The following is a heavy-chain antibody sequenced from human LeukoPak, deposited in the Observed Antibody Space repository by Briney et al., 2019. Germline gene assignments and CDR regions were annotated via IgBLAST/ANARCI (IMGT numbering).Heavy chain of an antibody. V-gene: IGHV3-23*01. D-gene: IGHD2-21*01. J-gene: IGHJ6*02. CDR1: GLTASHNVNNA. CDR3: AKAPVWNYYYGLDV. CDR2: ITTSGST. Sequence: GGSLRLSCAASGLTASHNVNNAMSWVRHAPGKGLEWVSGITTSGSTYYADSVKGRFTISRENSNNTLYLHMDSLRPEDTAVYYCAKAPVWNYYYGLDVWGQGTTVAVSS.